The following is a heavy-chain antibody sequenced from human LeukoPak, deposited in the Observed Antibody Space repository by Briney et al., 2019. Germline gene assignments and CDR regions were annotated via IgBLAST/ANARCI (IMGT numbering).Heavy chain of an antibody. CDR2: VNLQGST. CDR3: ARGSHPGVGPMVEDWFDP. CDR1: GGSISNTNW. Sequence: PSETLSLTCGASGGSISNTNWWTWVRPPPGKGLEWIGEVNLQGSTNYNPSLKSRVAISVDKSENHISLKLTSVTAPDTAVYYCARGSHPGVGPMVEDWFDPWGQGTLVTVSS. V-gene: IGHV4-4*02. J-gene: IGHJ5*02. D-gene: IGHD1-26*01.